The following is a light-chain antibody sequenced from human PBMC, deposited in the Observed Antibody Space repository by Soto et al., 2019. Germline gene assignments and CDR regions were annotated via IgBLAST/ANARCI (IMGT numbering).Light chain of an antibody. J-gene: IGKJ4*01. V-gene: IGKV4-1*01. CDR3: QQYYRSPLS. CDR2: WAS. Sequence: DIVMTQSPDSLAVSLGERATLNCKSSQSVLYSLNNRNHLAWYQKKPGQPPRLLVYWASTRESGVPDRFSGSGSGTDFSLTISSLQAEDLAVYYCQQYYRSPLSFGGGTRVEIK. CDR1: QSVLYSLNNRNH.